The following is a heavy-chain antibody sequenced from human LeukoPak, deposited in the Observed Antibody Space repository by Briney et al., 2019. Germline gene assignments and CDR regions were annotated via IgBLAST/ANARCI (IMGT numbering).Heavy chain of an antibody. CDR2: ISYDGSNK. J-gene: IGHJ4*02. Sequence: LRLSCAASGFTFSSYAMHWVRQAPGKGLEWVAVISYDGSNKYYVDSVKGRFTISRDNSKNTLYLQMNSLRAEDTAVYYCAMRNLGYCSSTSCYFPFDYWGQGTLVTVSS. CDR3: AMRNLGYCSSTSCYFPFDY. CDR1: GFTFSSYA. V-gene: IGHV3-30*04. D-gene: IGHD2-2*01.